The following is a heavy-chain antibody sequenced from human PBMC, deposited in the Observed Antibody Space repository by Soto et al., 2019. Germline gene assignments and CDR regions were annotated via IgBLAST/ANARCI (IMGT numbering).Heavy chain of an antibody. V-gene: IGHV4-30-4*01. Sequence: QVQLQESGPGLVKPSQTLSLTCTVSGGAISSGDYYWSWILQPPGKGLEWIGYIYYRGSTYYNPYLKSRVTISVDTSKNQFSLKLSSVTAADTAVYYCARDSDGYWGSYFDYWGQGTLVTVSS. J-gene: IGHJ4*02. D-gene: IGHD5-12*01. CDR3: ARDSDGYWGSYFDY. CDR2: IYYRGST. CDR1: GGAISSGDYY.